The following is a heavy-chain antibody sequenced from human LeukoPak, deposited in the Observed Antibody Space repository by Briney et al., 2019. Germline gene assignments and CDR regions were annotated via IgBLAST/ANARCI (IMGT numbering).Heavy chain of an antibody. CDR2: FDPDDGET. CDR3: ATQVLMYQLLVGAPYYDYGMDV. J-gene: IGHJ6*02. D-gene: IGHD2-2*01. V-gene: IGHV1-24*01. Sequence: ASVNVSCQVSGYTLNELSMHWVRQAPGKGLAWLGGFDPDDGETNYAQQFQGRVTMTEDTSTDTAYMELSSLRSEDTAVYYCATQVLMYQLLVGAPYYDYGMDVWGQGTTVTVSS. CDR1: GYTLNELS.